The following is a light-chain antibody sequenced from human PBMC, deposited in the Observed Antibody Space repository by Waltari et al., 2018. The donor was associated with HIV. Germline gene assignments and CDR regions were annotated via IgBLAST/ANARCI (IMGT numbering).Light chain of an antibody. V-gene: IGKV1-39*01. J-gene: IGKJ2*02. CDR3: QQSYIRPST. Sequence: IQVTQPPSSLSASVGDRVTLTCRASHSIDKYLNWYQHKPGKAPKLLIYTASSLQRGVPSRFSGSGSGTDFTLTISSLQPEDFATYYCQQSYIRPSTFGQGTKLE. CDR1: HSIDKY. CDR2: TAS.